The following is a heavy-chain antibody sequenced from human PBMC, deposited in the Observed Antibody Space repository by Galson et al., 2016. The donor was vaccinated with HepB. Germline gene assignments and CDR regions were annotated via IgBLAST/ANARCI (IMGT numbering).Heavy chain of an antibody. D-gene: IGHD5-24*01. CDR1: GFRISTYS. CDR2: ISSSSRTK. Sequence: SLRLSCAASGFRISTYSMNWVRQAPGKGLEWVSYISSSSRTKYYADSVKGRFTISRDNAKNSLSLQMNSLRDEDTAVYYCARDVFEENYNFDCWGQGTLATVSS. V-gene: IGHV3-48*02. J-gene: IGHJ4*02. CDR3: ARDVFEENYNFDC.